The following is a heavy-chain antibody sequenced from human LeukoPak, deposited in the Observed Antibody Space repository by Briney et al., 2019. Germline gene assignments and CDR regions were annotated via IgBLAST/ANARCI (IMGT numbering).Heavy chain of an antibody. CDR2: ITSTTNII. Sequence: GGSLRLSCAASGFSFSDYTMIWVRQAPGKGLEWTSSITSTTNIIYYAESVKGRFTISRDNAKSSLYLVMNSLRAEDTAMYYCARVRSGWYVDFWGQGTLVTVSS. J-gene: IGHJ4*02. CDR1: GFSFSDYT. D-gene: IGHD6-19*01. V-gene: IGHV3-48*04. CDR3: ARVRSGWYVDF.